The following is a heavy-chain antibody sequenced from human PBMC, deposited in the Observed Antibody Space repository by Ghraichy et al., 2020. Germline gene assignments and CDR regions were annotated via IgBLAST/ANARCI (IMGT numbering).Heavy chain of an antibody. J-gene: IGHJ6*02. V-gene: IGHV3-48*02. CDR1: GFSLSGYS. Sequence: GGSLRLSCVGSGFSLSGYSMNWVRQSPGKGLEWISYITSSSRTISYVDSVKGRFTISRDNAQNSLYLQMNSLRDEDTAVYYCARGSTAVRFYYYDGMDVWGQGTTVTVSS. CDR3: ARGSTAVRFYYYDGMDV. D-gene: IGHD4-23*01. CDR2: ITSSSRTI.